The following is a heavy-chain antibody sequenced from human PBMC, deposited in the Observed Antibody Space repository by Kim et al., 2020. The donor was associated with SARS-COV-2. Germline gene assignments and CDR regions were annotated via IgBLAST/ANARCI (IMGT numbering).Heavy chain of an antibody. CDR3: ASPADHYYYYGMDV. D-gene: IGHD6-25*01. CDR1: GGSISSSSYY. J-gene: IGHJ6*02. Sequence: SETLSLTCTVSGGSISSSSYYWGWIRQPPGKGLEWIGSIYYSGSTYYNPSLKSRVTISVDTSKNQFSLKLSSVTAADTAVYYCASPADHYYYYGMDVWGQGTTVTVSS. V-gene: IGHV4-39*01. CDR2: IYYSGST.